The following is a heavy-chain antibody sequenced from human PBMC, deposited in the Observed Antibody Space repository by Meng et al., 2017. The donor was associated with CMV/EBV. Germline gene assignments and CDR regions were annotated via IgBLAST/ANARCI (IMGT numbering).Heavy chain of an antibody. CDR3: ARRSPGDYGGYFDY. CDR1: GYSFTSYW. J-gene: IGHJ4*02. D-gene: IGHD4-23*01. Sequence: GGSLRLSCKGSGYSFTSYWIGRVRQMPGKGLEWMGIIYPGDSDTRYSPSFQGQVTISADKSISTAYLQWSSLKASDTAMYYCARRSPGDYGGYFDYWGQGTLVTVSS. CDR2: IYPGDSDT. V-gene: IGHV5-51*01.